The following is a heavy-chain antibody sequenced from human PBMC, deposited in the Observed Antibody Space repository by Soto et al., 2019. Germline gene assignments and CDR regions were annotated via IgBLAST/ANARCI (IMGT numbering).Heavy chain of an antibody. CDR3: ASISKNYDFWSGRDFDY. D-gene: IGHD3-3*01. V-gene: IGHV4-39*01. CDR2: IYYSGST. J-gene: IGHJ4*02. Sequence: QLQLQESGPGLVKPSETLSLTCTVSGGSISSSSYYWGWIRQPPGKGLEWIGSIYYSGSTYYNPSLKSRVTISVDTSKNQFSLKLSSVTAADTAVYYCASISKNYDFWSGRDFDYWGQGTLITVSS. CDR1: GGSISSSSYY.